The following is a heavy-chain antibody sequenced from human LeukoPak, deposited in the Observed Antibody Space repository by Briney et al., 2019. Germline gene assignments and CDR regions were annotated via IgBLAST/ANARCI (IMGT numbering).Heavy chain of an antibody. CDR3: ARNPIAAAGTEASRYYCGMDV. Sequence: ASVKVSCKASGYTFTSYAMNWVRQAPGQGLEWMGWINTNTGNPTYAQGFTGRFVFSLDTSVSTAYLQISSLKAEDTAVYYCARNPIAAAGTEASRYYCGMDVWGQGTTVTVSS. D-gene: IGHD6-13*01. J-gene: IGHJ6*02. V-gene: IGHV7-4-1*02. CDR2: INTNTGNP. CDR1: GYTFTSYA.